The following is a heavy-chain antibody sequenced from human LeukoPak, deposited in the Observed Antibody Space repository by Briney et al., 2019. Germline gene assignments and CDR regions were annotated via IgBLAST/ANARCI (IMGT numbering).Heavy chain of an antibody. CDR3: ARVGRGSMIPLYYFDY. V-gene: IGHV3-21*01. J-gene: IGHJ4*02. Sequence: PGGSLRLSWAASGFTFSTYTMNWVRQAPGKGLEWVSSVSSSSTYIVYADSVKGRFTISRDNAKNSLYLQMNSLRAEDTAVYYCARVGRGSMIPLYYFDYWGQGTLVTVSS. CDR1: GFTFSTYT. D-gene: IGHD3-10*01. CDR2: VSSSSTYI.